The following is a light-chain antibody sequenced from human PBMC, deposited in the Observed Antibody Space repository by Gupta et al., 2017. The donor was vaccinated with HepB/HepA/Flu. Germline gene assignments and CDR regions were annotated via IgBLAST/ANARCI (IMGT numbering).Light chain of an antibody. CDR1: QNLLYSPNNKNY. J-gene: IGKJ1*01. CDR2: CAS. CDR3: QQYYSNPQT. Sequence: DIVMTQSPDSLAVSLGERATINCKSSQNLLYSPNNKNYLAWYQQKSGQPPKLLIYCASTRESGVPDRFSGSGSGTDFTLTISSLQAEDVAVYYCQQYYSNPQTFGQGTKVEIK. V-gene: IGKV4-1*01.